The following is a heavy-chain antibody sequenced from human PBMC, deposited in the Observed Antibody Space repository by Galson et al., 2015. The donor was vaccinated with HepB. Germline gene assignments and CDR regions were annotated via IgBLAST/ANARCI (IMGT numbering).Heavy chain of an antibody. CDR3: ARLGHEGYHYYGMDV. J-gene: IGHJ6*02. Sequence: QSGAEVKKPGESLRISCKGSGYTFTAFWITWVRQIPGKGLEWMGRIDPSDSYTDYSPSFQGQVTMSVDKSISTAYLQWSSLKASDTAMYYCARLGHEGYHYYGMDVWGQGTTVTASS. CDR2: IDPSDSYT. D-gene: IGHD7-27*01. CDR1: GYTFTAFW. V-gene: IGHV5-10-1*04.